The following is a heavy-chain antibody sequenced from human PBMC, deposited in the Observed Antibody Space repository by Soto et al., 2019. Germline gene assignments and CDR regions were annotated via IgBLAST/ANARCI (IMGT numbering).Heavy chain of an antibody. CDR1: GGSISSGGYY. D-gene: IGHD2-15*01. CDR2: IYYSGST. V-gene: IGHV4-31*03. Sequence: SETLSLTCTVSGGSISSGGYYWSWIRQHPGKGLEWIGYIYYSGSTYYNPSLKSRVTISVDTSKNQFSLKLSSVTAADTAVYYCARDRGGLATGRFDYWGQGTLVTVSS. CDR3: ARDRGGLATGRFDY. J-gene: IGHJ4*02.